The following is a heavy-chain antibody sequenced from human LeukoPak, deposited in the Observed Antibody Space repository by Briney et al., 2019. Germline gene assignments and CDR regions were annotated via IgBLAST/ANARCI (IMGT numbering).Heavy chain of an antibody. D-gene: IGHD3-10*01. CDR1: GYTFTSYY. V-gene: IGHV1-46*03. J-gene: IGHJ4*02. CDR3: ARDLPYYGSGSYYNPIGY. Sequence: ASVTVSCKASGYTFTSYYMHWVRQAPGQGLEWMGIINPSGGSTSYAQKVQGRVTMTRDTSTSTVYMALSSLRSEDTAVYYCARDLPYYGSGSYYNPIGYWGQGTLVTVSS. CDR2: INPSGGST.